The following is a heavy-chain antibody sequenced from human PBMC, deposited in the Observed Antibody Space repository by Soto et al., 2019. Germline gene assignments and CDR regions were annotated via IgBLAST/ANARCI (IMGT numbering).Heavy chain of an antibody. CDR1: GGTLSSYS. Sequence: EVSRKAFGGTLSSYSISWVGHGPGKGAWWMGGIIPIFGTANYAQKFQGRVTITADESTSTAYMELSSLRSEDTAVYYCARDLHIVVVPAAYYYGMDVWGQGTTVTVSS. D-gene: IGHD2-2*01. J-gene: IGHJ6*02. CDR2: IIPIFGTA. CDR3: ARDLHIVVVPAAYYYGMDV. V-gene: IGHV1-69*01.